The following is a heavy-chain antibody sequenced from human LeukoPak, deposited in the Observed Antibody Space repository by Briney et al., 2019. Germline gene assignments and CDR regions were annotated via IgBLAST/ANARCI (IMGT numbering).Heavy chain of an antibody. D-gene: IGHD3-3*01. J-gene: IGHJ4*02. CDR3: ARELFGVARLDY. V-gene: IGHV3-21*04. CDR2: ISSSSSYI. Sequence: PGGSLRLSCAASGFTFSSYSMNWVRQAPGKGLEWVSSISSSSSYIYYADSVKGRFTISRDNAKNSLYLQMNSLRAEDTAVYYCARELFGVARLDYWGQGTLVTVSS. CDR1: GFTFSSYS.